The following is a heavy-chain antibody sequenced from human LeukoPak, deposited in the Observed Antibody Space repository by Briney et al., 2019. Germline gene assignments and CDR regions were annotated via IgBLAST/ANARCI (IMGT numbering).Heavy chain of an antibody. CDR2: INAYNGNT. V-gene: IGHV1-18*04. D-gene: IGHD5-12*01. CDR1: GYTFTGYY. J-gene: IGHJ4*02. CDR3: ARDARSRATEFDY. Sequence: ASVKVSCKASGYTFTGYYMHWVRQAPGQGLEWMGWINAYNGNTNYPQKLQGRVTMTTDTSTSTAYMELRSLRSDDTAVYYCARDARSRATEFDYWSQGTLVTVSS.